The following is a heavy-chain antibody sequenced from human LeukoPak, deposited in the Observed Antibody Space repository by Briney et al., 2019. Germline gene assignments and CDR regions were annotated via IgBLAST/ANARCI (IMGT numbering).Heavy chain of an antibody. CDR2: VGGSGDST. CDR1: GFTFSNYA. V-gene: IGHV3-23*01. J-gene: IGHJ4*02. CDR3: AKDTGYNYGYDY. Sequence: PGGSLRLSCSTSGFTFSNYAMTWVRQAPGMGLEWVSLVGGSGDSTYYADSVKGRFTISRDNSKNMLYLQMNSLRAEDTAIYYCAKDTGYNYGYDYWGQGTLATVSS. D-gene: IGHD5-18*01.